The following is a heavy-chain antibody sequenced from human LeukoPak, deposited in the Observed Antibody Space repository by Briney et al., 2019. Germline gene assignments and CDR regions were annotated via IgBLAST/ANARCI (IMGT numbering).Heavy chain of an antibody. V-gene: IGHV5-51*01. Sequence: GESLKISCKGSGYSFTSYWIGWVRQMPGKGLEWMGIIYPGDSDTRYSPSFQGQVTISADKSISTAYLQWSSLKASDTAMYYCARQYYYDSSGHSYYYGMDVWGQGTTVTVSS. D-gene: IGHD3-22*01. CDR1: GYSFTSYW. CDR3: ARQYYYDSSGHSYYYGMDV. CDR2: IYPGDSDT. J-gene: IGHJ6*02.